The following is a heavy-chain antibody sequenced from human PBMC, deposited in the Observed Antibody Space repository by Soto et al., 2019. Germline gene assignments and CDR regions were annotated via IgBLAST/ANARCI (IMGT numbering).Heavy chain of an antibody. V-gene: IGHV5-51*01. D-gene: IGHD3-22*01. Sequence: LNISCRTSGYSFTSYWIAWVRQMPGKGLEWMGIIFPSDSDTRYSPSFQGQVTISADRSTSTVFLQWASLKASDTAVYFCARKDKSGYFNWFDPWGQGTLVTVSS. CDR1: GYSFTSYW. CDR2: IFPSDSDT. CDR3: ARKDKSGYFNWFDP. J-gene: IGHJ5*02.